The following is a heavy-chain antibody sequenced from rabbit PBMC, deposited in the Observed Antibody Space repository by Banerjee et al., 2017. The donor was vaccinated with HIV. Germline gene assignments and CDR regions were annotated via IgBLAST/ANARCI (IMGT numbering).Heavy chain of an antibody. J-gene: IGHJ4*01. D-gene: IGHD2-1*01. V-gene: IGHV1S40*01. CDR2: IDTGSGNT. CDR3: ARDLTKMTGL. Sequence: QSLEESGGDLVKPGASLTLTCTASGFSFSSSYYMCWVRQAPGKGLEWIAYIDTGSGNTYYASWAKGRFTISKTSSTTMTLQMTSLTGADTATYFCARDLTKMTGLWGQGTLVTVS. CDR1: GFSFSSSYY.